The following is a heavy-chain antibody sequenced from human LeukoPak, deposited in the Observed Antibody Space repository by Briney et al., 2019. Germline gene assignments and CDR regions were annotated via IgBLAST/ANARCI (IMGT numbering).Heavy chain of an antibody. J-gene: IGHJ4*02. V-gene: IGHV3-48*01. CDR1: GFTFSSYS. CDR3: ARVTVLMVYDTSYFDY. Sequence: GGSLRLSCAASGFTFSSYSMNWVRQAPGKGLEWVSYISSSSSTIYYADSVKGRFTISRDNAKNSLYLQMNSLRAEDTAVYYCARVTVLMVYDTSYFDYWGQGTLVTVSS. CDR2: ISSSSSTI. D-gene: IGHD2-8*01.